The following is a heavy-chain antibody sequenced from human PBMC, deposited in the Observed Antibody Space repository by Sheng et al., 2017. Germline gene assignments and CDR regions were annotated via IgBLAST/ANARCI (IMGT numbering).Heavy chain of an antibody. CDR2: ISSSGGGT. J-gene: IGHJ4*02. CDR3: ATIRNGNFDY. CDR1: GFTFSSHA. D-gene: IGHD1-1*01. V-gene: IGHV3-23*01. Sequence: EVQLLESGGSLVQPGGSQRLSCAASGFTFSSHAMTWVHQAPGKGLEWVSGISSSGGGTYYADSVQGRFSISRDNSKNTLYLQMNSLRVEDTAVYYCATIRNGNFDYWGQGTLVTVSS.